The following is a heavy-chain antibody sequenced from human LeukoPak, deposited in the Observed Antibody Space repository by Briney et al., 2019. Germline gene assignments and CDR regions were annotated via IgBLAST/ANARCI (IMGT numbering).Heavy chain of an antibody. CDR3: AKDLRGYSSGFDH. D-gene: IGHD5-18*01. J-gene: IGHJ4*02. CDR2: ISSSSSTI. Sequence: GGSLRLSCAASGFTFSSYSMNWVRQAPGKGLEWVSYISSSSSTIYYADSVKGRFTISRDNAKNTLYLQMNSLRAEDTAVYYCAKDLRGYSSGFDHWGQGTLVTVSS. CDR1: GFTFSSYS. V-gene: IGHV3-48*01.